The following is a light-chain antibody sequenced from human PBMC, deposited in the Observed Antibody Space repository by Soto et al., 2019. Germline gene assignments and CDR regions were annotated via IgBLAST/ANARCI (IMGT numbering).Light chain of an antibody. Sequence: EIVLTQSPGTLSLSPGERATLSCRASQSVSSNSLAWYQQQPGEAPRLLIYGASRGAAGIPDRLSGSGSGTDFTLTINRLEREDFAVYFCQQYGRSPMFTFGQGTKLEIK. CDR2: GAS. V-gene: IGKV3-20*01. J-gene: IGKJ2*01. CDR1: QSVSSNS. CDR3: QQYGRSPMFT.